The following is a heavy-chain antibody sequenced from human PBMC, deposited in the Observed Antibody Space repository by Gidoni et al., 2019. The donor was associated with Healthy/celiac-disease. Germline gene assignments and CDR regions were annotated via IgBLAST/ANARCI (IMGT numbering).Heavy chain of an antibody. Sequence: ARQMPGKGLEWMGIIYPGDSDTRYSPSFQGQVTISADKSISTAYLQWSSLKASDTAMYYCATLGDGYWDQYFQHWGQGTLVTVSS. CDR3: ATLGDGYWDQYFQH. CDR2: IYPGDSDT. D-gene: IGHD3-22*01. V-gene: IGHV5-51*01. J-gene: IGHJ1*01.